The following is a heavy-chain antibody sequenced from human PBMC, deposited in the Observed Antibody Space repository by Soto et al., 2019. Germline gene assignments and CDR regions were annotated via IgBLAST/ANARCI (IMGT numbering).Heavy chain of an antibody. CDR2: ISYDGSNK. Sequence: PGGSLRLSCAASGFTFSSYGMHWVRQAPGKGLEWVAVISYDGSNKYYADSVKGRFTISRDNSKNTLYLQMNSLRAEDTAVYYCAKDRLYSSSWSEYIDYWGQGTLVTVSS. D-gene: IGHD6-13*01. CDR1: GFTFSSYG. J-gene: IGHJ4*02. CDR3: AKDRLYSSSWSEYIDY. V-gene: IGHV3-30*18.